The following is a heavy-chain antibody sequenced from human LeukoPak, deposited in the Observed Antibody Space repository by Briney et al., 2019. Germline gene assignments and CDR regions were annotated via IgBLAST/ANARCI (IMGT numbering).Heavy chain of an antibody. Sequence: GPSVKVSCKASGYTFTSYGISWVRQAPGQGLEWMGWISAYNGNTNYAQKLQGRVTMTTDTSTSTAYMELRSLRSDDTAVYYCARYGYYGSGSYLPSYNWFDPWGQGTLATVSS. CDR2: ISAYNGNT. J-gene: IGHJ5*02. D-gene: IGHD3-10*01. CDR3: ARYGYYGSGSYLPSYNWFDP. CDR1: GYTFTSYG. V-gene: IGHV1-18*01.